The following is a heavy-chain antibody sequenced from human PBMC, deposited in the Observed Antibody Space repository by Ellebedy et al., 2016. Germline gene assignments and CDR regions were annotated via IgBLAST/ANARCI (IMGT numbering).Heavy chain of an antibody. J-gene: IGHJ4*02. CDR2: IYYNGST. V-gene: IGHV4-39*01. CDR1: GGSISSSSYY. D-gene: IGHD5-18*01. Sequence: SETLSLTCTVSGGSISSSSYYWGWIRQPPGKGLEWIGTIYYNGSTYYYPSLKSRVTISADTSKNQFSLKLSSVTAADTAVYYCARGYSYGYCFDYWGQGTLVTVSS. CDR3: ARGYSYGYCFDY.